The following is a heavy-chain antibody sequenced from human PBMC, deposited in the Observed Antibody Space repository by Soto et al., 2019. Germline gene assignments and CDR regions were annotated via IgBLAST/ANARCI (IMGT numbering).Heavy chain of an antibody. CDR1: GGSIISTNYY. CDR2: A. J-gene: IGHJ4*02. D-gene: IGHD3-22*01. CDR3: VRQRVSTTTPPRVYFDQ. Sequence: SETLSLTCTVSGGSIISTNYYWGWIRQPPGKGLEWIGSASYNPSLQTRVTISVDASKNQFSLKLSSVTAADTAMYYCVRQRVSTTTPPRVYFDQWGQGALVTVSS. V-gene: IGHV4-39*01.